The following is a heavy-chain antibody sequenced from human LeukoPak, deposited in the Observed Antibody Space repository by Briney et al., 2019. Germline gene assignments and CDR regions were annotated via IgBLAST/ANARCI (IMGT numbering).Heavy chain of an antibody. V-gene: IGHV3-48*03. CDR3: ARDPGTTQTLHDAFDI. D-gene: IGHD1-7*01. CDR2: ISSSGGTM. J-gene: IGHJ3*02. Sequence: PGGSLRLSCAASGFTFSSYEMNWVRQAPGKGLEWVSYISSSGGTMYYAGSVKGRFTISRDNAKNSLYLQMNSQRAEDTAVYYCARDPGTTQTLHDAFDIWGQGTMVTVSS. CDR1: GFTFSSYE.